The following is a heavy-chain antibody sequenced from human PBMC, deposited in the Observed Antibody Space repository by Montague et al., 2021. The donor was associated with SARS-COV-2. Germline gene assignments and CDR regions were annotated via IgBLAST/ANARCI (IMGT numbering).Heavy chain of an antibody. V-gene: IGHV4-39*01. J-gene: IGHJ5*02. CDR3: ASPRPGSPNNWFDT. Sequence: SETLSLTCSVSGGPFSSTIFYWGWIRQSPGKGLEWFANFYYNGITYYNPSLKSRVTFSVSPSTNQFCLKLTSVTAADTAVYYCASPRPGSPNNWFDTGGQGTLVTVSS. D-gene: IGHD6-6*01. CDR2: FYYNGIT. CDR1: GGPFSSTIFY.